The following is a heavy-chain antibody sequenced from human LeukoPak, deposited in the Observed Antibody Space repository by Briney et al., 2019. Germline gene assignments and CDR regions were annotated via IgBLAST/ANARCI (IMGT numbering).Heavy chain of an antibody. CDR3: ARDLGGYFDY. CDR1: GFVFDDYG. J-gene: IGHJ4*02. CDR2: LDWDGGST. D-gene: IGHD3-16*01. V-gene: IGHV3-20*04. Sequence: PGGSLRLSCAASGFVFDDYGMSWVRQAPGRGLEWVSGLDWDGGSTGYEDSVKGRFTISRDNARNSLYLQMNSLRAEDTALYYCARDLGGYFDYWGQGALVTVSS.